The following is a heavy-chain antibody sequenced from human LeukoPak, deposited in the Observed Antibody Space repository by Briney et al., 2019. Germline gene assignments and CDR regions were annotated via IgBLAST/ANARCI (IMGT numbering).Heavy chain of an antibody. CDR1: GFTFSRSG. CDR2: ISYDGSKE. J-gene: IGHJ6*02. V-gene: IGHV3-30*18. Sequence: GGSLRLSCAASGFTFSRSGMHWVRQAPGKGLEWVAVISYDGSKEYYEDSVKGRFTISRDNSDDTLYLQMNSLRPEDTAVYYCAKDLKPTPYYYYYGLDVWGPGTTVTVSS. CDR3: AKDLKPTPYYYYYGLDV.